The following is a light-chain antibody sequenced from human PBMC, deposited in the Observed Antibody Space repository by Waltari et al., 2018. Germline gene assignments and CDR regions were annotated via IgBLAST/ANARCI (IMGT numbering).Light chain of an antibody. CDR1: SLRTYY. V-gene: IGLV3-19*01. CDR2: RKN. J-gene: IGLJ2*01. Sequence: SSELTQDPAVSVALGQTVRITCQGDSLRTYYVSWFHQKPGQAPALVIYRKNNRPSGIPDRFSAYSSGSTASLTIIGTQAEDEADYCGHSRDSSGDVLIGGGTKLTVV. CDR3: HSRDSSGDVL.